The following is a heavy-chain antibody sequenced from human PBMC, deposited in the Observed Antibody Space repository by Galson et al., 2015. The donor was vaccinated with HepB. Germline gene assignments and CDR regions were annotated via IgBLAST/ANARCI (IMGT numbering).Heavy chain of an antibody. J-gene: IGHJ4*02. D-gene: IGHD3-10*01. CDR3: AKDAGHMVRSFVARLDY. Sequence: SLRLSCAASGFTFSSYAMHWVRQAPGKGLEWVAVISYNGMNKYYADSVKGRFTLTRDHSKNMVFLQMNSLRADDTAVYYCAKDAGHMVRSFVARLDYWGQGTLVTVSP. CDR1: GFTFSSYA. V-gene: IGHV3-30*01. CDR2: ISYNGMNK.